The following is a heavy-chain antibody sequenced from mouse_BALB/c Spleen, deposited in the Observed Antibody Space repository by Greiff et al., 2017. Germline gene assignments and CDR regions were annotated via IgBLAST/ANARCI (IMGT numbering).Heavy chain of an antibody. J-gene: IGHJ2*01. D-gene: IGHD2-1*01. CDR2: ISSGGSYT. CDR1: GFTFSSYT. V-gene: IGHV5-6-4*01. Sequence: EVKLMESGGGLVKPGGSLKLSCAASGFTFSSYTMSWVRQTPEKRLEWVATISSGGSYTYYPDSVKGRFTISRDNAKNTLYLQMSSLKSEDTAMYYGTGGNHYFDYWGQGTTLTVSS. CDR3: TGGNHYFDY.